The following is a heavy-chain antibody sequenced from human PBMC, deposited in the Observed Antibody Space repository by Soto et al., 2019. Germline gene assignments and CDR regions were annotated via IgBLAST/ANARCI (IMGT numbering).Heavy chain of an antibody. V-gene: IGHV4-39*01. Sequence: QLQLQESGPGLVKPSETLSLTCSVSGGSITSSSYYWGWIRQPPGKGLEWIAAIYYSGSIYHNPSPKSRVTLSIDTSKKQFSLRMSSVTAADTAVYYCARLLHANRGYYYFAYWGRGTLVTVSS. CDR1: GGSITSSSYY. J-gene: IGHJ4*02. D-gene: IGHD5-18*01. CDR3: ARLLHANRGYYYFAY. CDR2: IYYSGSI.